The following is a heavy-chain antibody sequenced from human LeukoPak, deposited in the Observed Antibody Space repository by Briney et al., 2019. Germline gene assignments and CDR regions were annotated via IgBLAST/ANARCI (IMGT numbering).Heavy chain of an antibody. CDR2: IYWDDDK. CDR3: AHLGYCSGGSCLVFDY. V-gene: IGHV2-5*02. CDR1: GFSLSTSGVG. D-gene: IGHD2-15*01. J-gene: IGHJ4*02. Sequence: SGPTLVKPTQILTLTCTFSGFSLSTSGVGVGWIRQPPGKALEWLALIYWDDDKRYSPSLKSRLTITKDTSKNQVVLTMTNMDPVDTATYYCAHLGYCSGGSCLVFDYWGQGTLVTVSS.